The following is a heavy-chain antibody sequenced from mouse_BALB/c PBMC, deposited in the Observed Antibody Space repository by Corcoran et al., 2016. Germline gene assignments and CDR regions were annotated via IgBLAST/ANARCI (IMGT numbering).Heavy chain of an antibody. Sequence: QVQLQQSGAELMKPGASVKISCKASGYAFSSSWMNWVKQRPGQGLEWIGRIYPGDGDTNYNGKFKGKATLTADKSSSTAYMQLSSLTSVDSAVYFCARSGFGLDYWGQGTTLTVSS. D-gene: IGHD1-3*01. CDR2: IYPGDGDT. CDR1: GYAFSSSW. CDR3: ARSGFGLDY. V-gene: IGHV1-82*01. J-gene: IGHJ2*01.